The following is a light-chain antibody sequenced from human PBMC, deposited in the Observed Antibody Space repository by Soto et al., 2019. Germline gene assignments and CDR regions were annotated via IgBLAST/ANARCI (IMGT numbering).Light chain of an antibody. CDR1: QSISSY. CDR2: TTS. V-gene: IGKV1-39*01. CDR3: QQSYSLLWT. Sequence: DIQMTQSPPSLSASIGDRVTITCRASQSISSYLTWYQQKPGKAPKLLIYTTSTLQSGVPSRFSGSGSGTDFTLTISSLQPDDFATYYCQQSYSLLWTFGQGTKVDIK. J-gene: IGKJ1*01.